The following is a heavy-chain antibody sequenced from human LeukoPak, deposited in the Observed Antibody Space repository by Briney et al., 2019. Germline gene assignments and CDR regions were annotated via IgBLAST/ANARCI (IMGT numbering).Heavy chain of an antibody. CDR3: ARDLGCGGDCFQYYFDY. CDR2: ISYDGSNK. Sequence: QPGGSLRLSCAASGFTFSSYAMHWVRQAPGKGLEWVAVISYDGSNKYYADSVKGRFTISRDNAKNSLYLQMNSLRAEDTAVYYCARDLGCGGDCFQYYFDYWGQGTLVTVSS. V-gene: IGHV3-30-3*01. D-gene: IGHD2-21*01. J-gene: IGHJ4*02. CDR1: GFTFSSYA.